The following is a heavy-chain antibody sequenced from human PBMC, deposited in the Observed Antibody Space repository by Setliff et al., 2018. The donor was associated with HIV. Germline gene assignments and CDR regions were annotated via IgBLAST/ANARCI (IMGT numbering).Heavy chain of an antibody. V-gene: IGHV1-69*13. D-gene: IGHD1-26*01. CDR2: IIPLFGTT. Sequence: GASVKVSCKASGGTFNNYAISWVRQAPGQGLEWVGGIIPLFGTTNYAQKFQGRVTITADESTNTAHMELNSLRSIDTAVYYCATTGPYSGSLYGMDVWGQGTTVTVSS. CDR3: ATTGPYSGSLYGMDV. J-gene: IGHJ6*02. CDR1: GGTFNNYA.